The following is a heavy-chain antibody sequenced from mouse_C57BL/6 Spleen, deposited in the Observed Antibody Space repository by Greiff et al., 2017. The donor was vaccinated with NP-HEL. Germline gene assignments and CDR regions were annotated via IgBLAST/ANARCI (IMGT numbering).Heavy chain of an antibody. V-gene: IGHV1-39*01. Sequence: VQLKESGPELVKPGASVKISCKASGYSFSDYNMNWVKQSNGKSLEWIGVINPNYGTTSYNQKFKGKATLTVDQSSSTAYMQLNSLTSEDSAVYYCARSITTGFYFGYWGHGTTLTVSS. CDR2: INPNYGTT. CDR3: ARSITTGFYFGY. D-gene: IGHD1-1*01. J-gene: IGHJ2*01. CDR1: GYSFSDYN.